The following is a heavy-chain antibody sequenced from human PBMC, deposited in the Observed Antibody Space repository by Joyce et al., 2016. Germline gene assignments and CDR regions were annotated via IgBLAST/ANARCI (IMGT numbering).Heavy chain of an antibody. Sequence: QVQLVEPGGGVVQPGRSLRLSCAASGFTFSNYGMHWVRQAPVKGLEWVAVISYDGSNKYYVDSVKGRFTISRDNSKNTLYLQMNSLRPEETAVYYCARALGWDSNSCHDYWGQGTLVTVSS. CDR2: ISYDGSNK. J-gene: IGHJ4*02. V-gene: IGHV3-30*03. D-gene: IGHD6-13*01. CDR3: ARALGWDSNSCHDY. CDR1: GFTFSNYG.